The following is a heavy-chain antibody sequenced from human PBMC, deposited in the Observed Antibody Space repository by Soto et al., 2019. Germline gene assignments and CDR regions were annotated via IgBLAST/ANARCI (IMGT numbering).Heavy chain of an antibody. Sequence: GASVKVSCKASGGTFSSYAISWVRQAPGQGLEWMGWIIPIFGTANYAQKFQERVTITRDMSTSTAYMELSSLRSEDTAVYYCAAHLLSEGVDYWGQGTLVTVSS. CDR1: GGTFSSYA. CDR2: IIPIFGTA. V-gene: IGHV1-69*05. CDR3: AAHLLSEGVDY. J-gene: IGHJ4*02.